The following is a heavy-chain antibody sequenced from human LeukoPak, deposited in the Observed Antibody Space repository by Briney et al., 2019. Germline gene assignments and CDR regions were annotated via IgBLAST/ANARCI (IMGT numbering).Heavy chain of an antibody. CDR3: ARVSSRSFDV. CDR1: GDSVYSYDAT. J-gene: IGHJ3*01. V-gene: IGHV6-1*01. D-gene: IGHD6-6*01. Sequence: SQTLSLTCAISGDSVYSYDATWNWIRQSPSRGLEWLGRTYYRSKWGNDYAVSVKSRITINPDTSKNQFSLHLNSVTPEDTAVYYCARVSSRSFDVWGQGTMVTVSS. CDR2: TYYRSKWGN.